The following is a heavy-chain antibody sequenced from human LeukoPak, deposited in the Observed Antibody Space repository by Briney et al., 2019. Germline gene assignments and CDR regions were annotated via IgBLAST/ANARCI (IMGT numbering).Heavy chain of an antibody. D-gene: IGHD3-16*01. CDR3: ARDKVWGSNGRELDY. J-gene: IGHJ4*02. V-gene: IGHV1-18*01. CDR2: ISAYNGNT. CDR1: GYTFTSYG. Sequence: ASVKVSCKASGYTFTSYGISWVRQAPGQGLEWMGWISAYNGNTNYAQKLQGRVTMTTDTSTSTAYMELSSLRSEDTAVYYCARDKVWGSNGRELDYWGQGTLVTVSS.